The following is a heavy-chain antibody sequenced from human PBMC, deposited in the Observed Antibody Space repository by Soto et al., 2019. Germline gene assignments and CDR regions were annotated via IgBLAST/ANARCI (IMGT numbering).Heavy chain of an antibody. V-gene: IGHV1-18*01. D-gene: IGHD6-6*01. Sequence: ASVKVSCKASGYTFTTYAISWVRQAPGQGLEWMGRISTYSGKTDYAQSLQGRVTMTTDTSTNTAYMELRSLRSDDTAVYYCARDRLHTSSSISFDYWRQGALVTVS. CDR3: ARDRLHTSSSISFDY. CDR2: ISTYSGKT. CDR1: GYTFTTYA. J-gene: IGHJ4*02.